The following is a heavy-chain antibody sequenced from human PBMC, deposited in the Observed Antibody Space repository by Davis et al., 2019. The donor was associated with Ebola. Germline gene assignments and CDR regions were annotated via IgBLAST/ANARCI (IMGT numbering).Heavy chain of an antibody. V-gene: IGHV3-74*01. J-gene: IGHJ4*02. Sequence: PGGSLRLSCAASGFTFSSYWMHWVRQAPGKGLVWVSRVNPDGSSTTYADSVKGRFTISRDNAKNTLFLQMNSLRVDDTAVYYCVRRSDYGGFGFWGQGTLVTVSS. CDR3: VRRSDYGGFGF. D-gene: IGHD4-23*01. CDR2: VNPDGSST. CDR1: GFTFSSYW.